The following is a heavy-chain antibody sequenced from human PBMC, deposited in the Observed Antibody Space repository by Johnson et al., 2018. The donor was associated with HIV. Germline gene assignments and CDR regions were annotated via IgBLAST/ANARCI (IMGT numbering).Heavy chain of an antibody. CDR3: ARAGRSIVGATRIGRMAFDI. J-gene: IGHJ3*02. CDR1: GFTFSSYG. V-gene: IGHV3-30*03. CDR2: ISYDGSNK. D-gene: IGHD1-26*01. Sequence: QVQLVESGGGVVQPGRSLRLSCAASGFTFSSYGMHWVRQAPGKGLEWVAVISYDGSNKYYADSVKGRFTISRDNSKNTLYLQMNSLRAEDTAVYYCARAGRSIVGATRIGRMAFDIWGQGTMVTVSS.